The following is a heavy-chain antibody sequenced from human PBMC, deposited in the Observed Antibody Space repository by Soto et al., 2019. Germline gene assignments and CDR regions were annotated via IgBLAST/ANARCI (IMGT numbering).Heavy chain of an antibody. V-gene: IGHV1-18*01. CDR2: ISADNDNT. D-gene: IGHD5-12*01. Sequence: VQLVQSGGEVRKPGASVTVSCRASGYTFTKYGISWVRQAPGQGLEWMGWISADNDNTNYAQNLQGRVTMTTDTSASTAYMQLRSLRSDDTAVYFCARGTSGYDYGLFDCWGQGTRVTVSS. CDR1: GYTFTKYG. J-gene: IGHJ4*02. CDR3: ARGTSGYDYGLFDC.